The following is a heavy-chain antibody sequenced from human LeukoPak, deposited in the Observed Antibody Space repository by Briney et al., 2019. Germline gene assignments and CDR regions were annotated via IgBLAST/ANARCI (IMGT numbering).Heavy chain of an antibody. CDR3: ATVHSSSLDAFDI. CDR1: GFTFSSYA. CDR2: NSGGGGSK. J-gene: IGHJ3*02. Sequence: GGSLRLSCAASGFTFSSYAMHWVRQAPGKGLEWVSANSGGGGSKYYADSVKGRFTISRDNSKNTLYLQMNSLRAEDTAVYYCATVHSSSLDAFDIWGQGTMVTVSS. V-gene: IGHV3-23*01. D-gene: IGHD6-6*01.